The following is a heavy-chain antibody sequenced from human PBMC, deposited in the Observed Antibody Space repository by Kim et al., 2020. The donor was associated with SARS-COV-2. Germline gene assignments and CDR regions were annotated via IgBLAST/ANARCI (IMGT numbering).Heavy chain of an antibody. CDR3: AKGPNIGITIFGGGFDP. V-gene: IGHV3-9*01. CDR1: GFTFDDYA. D-gene: IGHD3-3*01. CDR2: ISWNSGSI. J-gene: IGHJ5*02. Sequence: GGSLRLSCAASGFTFDDYAMHWVRQAPGKGLEWVSGISWNSGSIGYADSVKGRFTISRDNAKNSLYLQMNSLRAEDTALYYCAKGPNIGITIFGGGFDPWGQGTLVTVSS.